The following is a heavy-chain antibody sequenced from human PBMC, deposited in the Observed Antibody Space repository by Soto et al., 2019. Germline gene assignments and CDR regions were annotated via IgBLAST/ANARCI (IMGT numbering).Heavy chain of an antibody. J-gene: IGHJ4*02. CDR3: ARHPRDDYNYGGSGIFDY. D-gene: IGHD4-4*01. CDR2: MYYRGSS. V-gene: IGHV4-39*01. CDR1: GGSISSRTFW. Sequence: QLQLQESGPGLVKPSETLSLTCSVSGGSISSRTFWWAWIRQPPGQGLEWIGDMYYRGSSYSSPSLKSRVTLSVDTSKNQLSLKLNSVTAADTAVYYCARHPRDDYNYGGSGIFDYWGQVTLVTVSS.